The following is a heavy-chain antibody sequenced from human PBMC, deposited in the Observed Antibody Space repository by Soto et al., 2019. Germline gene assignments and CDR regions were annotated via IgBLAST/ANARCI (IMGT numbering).Heavy chain of an antibody. Sequence: SEILSLTCTVSGGSISSSSYYWGWIRQPPGKGLEWIGSIYYSGSAYYNPSLKSRVTISVDTSKNQFSLKLSSVTAADTAVYHCARHTYSGFGYYFEYWGQGTLVTVSS. CDR2: IYYSGSA. CDR1: GGSISSSSYY. D-gene: IGHD5-12*01. V-gene: IGHV4-39*01. J-gene: IGHJ4*02. CDR3: ARHTYSGFGYYFEY.